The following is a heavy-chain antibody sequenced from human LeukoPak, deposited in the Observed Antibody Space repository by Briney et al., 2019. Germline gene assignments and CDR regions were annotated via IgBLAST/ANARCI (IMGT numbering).Heavy chain of an antibody. CDR2: INHSGST. CDR1: GGSFSRYY. CDR3: ARDFSSSSSVYYYYYMDV. D-gene: IGHD6-6*01. V-gene: IGHV4-34*01. J-gene: IGHJ6*03. Sequence: PSETLSLTCAVYGGSFSRYYWNWIRQPPGKGLEWIGEINHSGSTNYNPSLKSRVTISVDTSKNQFSLRLNSVTAADTAVYYCARDFSSSSSVYYYYYMDVWGKGTAVTVSS.